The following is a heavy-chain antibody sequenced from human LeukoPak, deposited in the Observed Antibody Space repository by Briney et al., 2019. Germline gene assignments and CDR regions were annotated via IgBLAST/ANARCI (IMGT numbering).Heavy chain of an antibody. D-gene: IGHD3-10*01. CDR2: IYYYGTP. J-gene: IGHJ4*02. Sequence: SETLSLTCTVSGDSISSDSYFCGWIRQPPGKVLGWIGGIYYYGTPYYNPAVTSRDTISVDTSQNLFSLQLTARTAPDTVLLFCARQGVRIYSRIIAVASSDYWGQGTLVIVPP. CDR3: ARQGVRIYSRIIAVASSDY. CDR1: GDSISSDSYF. V-gene: IGHV4-39*01.